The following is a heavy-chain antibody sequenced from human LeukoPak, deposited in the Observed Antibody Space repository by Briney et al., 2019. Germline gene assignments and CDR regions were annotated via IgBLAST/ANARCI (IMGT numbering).Heavy chain of an antibody. CDR1: GFTFDDYA. CDR2: ISGDGGST. D-gene: IGHD4-17*01. V-gene: IGHV3-43*02. Sequence: PGGSLRLSCAASGFTFDDYAMHWVRQAPGKGLEWVSLISGDGGSTYYADSVKGRFTISRDNSKNSLYLQMNSLRTEDTALYYCAKDGTFSVTTVPFFDCWGQGTLVTVYS. J-gene: IGHJ5*01. CDR3: AKDGTFSVTTVPFFDC.